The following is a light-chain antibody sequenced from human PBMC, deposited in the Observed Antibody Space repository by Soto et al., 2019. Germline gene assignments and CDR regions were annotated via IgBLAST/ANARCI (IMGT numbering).Light chain of an antibody. CDR3: QQYNNWPRT. CDR1: QSVSSD. V-gene: IGKV3-15*01. Sequence: EIVMTQSPATLSVSPGERATLSCRASQSVSSDLAWYHQKPGQAPRLRIYGASTRATGIPARFSGSGSGTEFTLTISSLQSEDFAVYYCQQYNNWPRTFGQGTKVDIK. CDR2: GAS. J-gene: IGKJ1*01.